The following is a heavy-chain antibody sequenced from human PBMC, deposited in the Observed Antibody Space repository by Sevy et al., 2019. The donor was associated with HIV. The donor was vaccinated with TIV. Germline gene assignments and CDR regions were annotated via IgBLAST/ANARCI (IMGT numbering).Heavy chain of an antibody. CDR1: KFPFRSNG. V-gene: IGHV3-30*02. CDR2: INFDGSDR. J-gene: IGHJ6*02. D-gene: IGHD3-3*01. CDR3: AKDGTYYDFWSGYSGWGYYYGMDV. Sequence: GGSLRLSCVASKFPFRSNGFHWVRQPPGKGLEWLSYINFDGSDRKYADSVKGRFTVSRDNSKNTLYLQMNSLRAEDTAVYYCAKDGTYYDFWSGYSGWGYYYGMDVWGQGTTVTVSS.